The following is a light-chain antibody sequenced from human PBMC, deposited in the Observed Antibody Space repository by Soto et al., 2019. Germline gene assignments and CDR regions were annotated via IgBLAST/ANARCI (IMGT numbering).Light chain of an antibody. Sequence: EIVLTQSPGTLSLSPGDRATLSCRASQSVSSSYLAWYQQTPGQAPRLLIYGASIRATGIPDRFSGSGSGTDFTLTISSLEPEEFAVDYCHQYDSSPRTFGGGTKVEIK. CDR2: GAS. V-gene: IGKV3-20*01. CDR3: HQYDSSPRT. J-gene: IGKJ4*02. CDR1: QSVSSSY.